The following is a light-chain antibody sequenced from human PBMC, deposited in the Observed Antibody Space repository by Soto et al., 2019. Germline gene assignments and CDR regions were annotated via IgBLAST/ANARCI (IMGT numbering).Light chain of an antibody. J-gene: IGLJ3*02. Sequence: QLVLTQSPSASASLGASVKLTCTLSGGHSDYAIAWHQQQPEKGPRYLMKLNSDGSHSKGDGIPDRFSGSSSGAERYLTISSLQSEDEADYHCQTWGAGMVFGGRTKLTVL. CDR2: LNSDGSH. V-gene: IGLV4-69*01. CDR3: QTWGAGMV. CDR1: GGHSDYA.